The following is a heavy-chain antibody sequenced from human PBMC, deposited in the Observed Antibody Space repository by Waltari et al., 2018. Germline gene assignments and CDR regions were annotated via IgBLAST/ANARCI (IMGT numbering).Heavy chain of an antibody. J-gene: IGHJ3*02. D-gene: IGHD6-13*01. CDR2: IIPIFGTA. CDR3: AREDVAAAIAFDI. V-gene: IGHV1-69*12. CDR1: GGNFSSYA. Sequence: QVQLVQSGAEVKKPGSSVKVSCKASGGNFSSYAISWVRTAPGQGLEWMGGIIPIFGTANYAQKFQGRVTITADESTSTAYMELSSLRSEDTAVYYCAREDVAAAIAFDIWGQGTMVTVSS.